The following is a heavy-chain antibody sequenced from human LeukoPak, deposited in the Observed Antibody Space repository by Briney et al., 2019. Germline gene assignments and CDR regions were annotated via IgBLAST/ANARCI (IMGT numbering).Heavy chain of an antibody. V-gene: IGHV4-4*07. CDR2: IYTSGST. Sequence: SETLPLTCTVSGGSISSYYWSWIRQPAGKGLEWIGRIYTSGSTNYNPSLKSRVTMSVDTSKNQFSLKLSSVTAADTAVYYCARGGGGATRGDEYFDYWGQGTLVTVSS. CDR3: ARGGGGATRGDEYFDY. CDR1: GGSISSYY. J-gene: IGHJ4*02. D-gene: IGHD1-26*01.